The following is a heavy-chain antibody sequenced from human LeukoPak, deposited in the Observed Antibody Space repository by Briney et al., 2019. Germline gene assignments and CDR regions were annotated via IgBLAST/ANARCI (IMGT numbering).Heavy chain of an antibody. Sequence: SGTLSLTCSVSGGSISSGVYYWSWIRQHPGKGLEWIGYIYYSGITYYNPSLESRITISLDTSQNQFSLRLSSVTAADTAVYYCARAGSGGYYFDYWGQGTLVTVSS. CDR2: IYYSGIT. J-gene: IGHJ4*02. CDR3: ARAGSGGYYFDY. V-gene: IGHV4-31*03. D-gene: IGHD3-10*01. CDR1: GGSISSGVYY.